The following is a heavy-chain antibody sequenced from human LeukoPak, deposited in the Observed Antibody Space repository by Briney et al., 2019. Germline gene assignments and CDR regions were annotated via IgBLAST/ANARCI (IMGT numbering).Heavy chain of an antibody. V-gene: IGHV1-2*02. Sequence: ASVKVSCKASGGTFSSYAISWVRQAPGQGLEWMGWINPDSGDTNYAQNFRGRVTLTRDTSITTAYMELSRLRSDDTAVYYCARLSYNWNDNDAFDIWGQGTMVTVSS. CDR2: INPDSGDT. CDR3: ARLSYNWNDNDAFDI. J-gene: IGHJ3*02. CDR1: GGTFSSYA. D-gene: IGHD1-1*01.